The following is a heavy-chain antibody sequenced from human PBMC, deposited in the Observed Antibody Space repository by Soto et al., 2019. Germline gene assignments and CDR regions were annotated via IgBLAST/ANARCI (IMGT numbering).Heavy chain of an antibody. CDR3: ARDGAVVVVPAANWFDP. Sequence: ASVKVSCKPSGYTFTSYYIHWVRQAPGQGLEWMGLINPSGGSTTYAQKFQGRVTMTRDTSTSTVYMELSSLRSEDTAVYYCARDGAVVVVPAANWFDPWGQGTLVTVSS. V-gene: IGHV1-46*03. CDR1: GYTFTSYY. J-gene: IGHJ5*02. D-gene: IGHD2-2*01. CDR2: INPSGGST.